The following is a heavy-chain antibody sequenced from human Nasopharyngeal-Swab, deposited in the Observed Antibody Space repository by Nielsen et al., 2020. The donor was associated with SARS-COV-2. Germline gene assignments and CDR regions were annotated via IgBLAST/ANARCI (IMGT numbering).Heavy chain of an antibody. CDR3: ARDRVPLYSGSYSLYYYYYYMDV. V-gene: IGHV1-69*01. J-gene: IGHJ6*03. D-gene: IGHD1-26*01. CDR2: INPIFGTA. Sequence: WGRQAPGQGLEWMGGINPIFGTANYAQKFQGRVTITADESTSTAYMELSSLRSEDTAVYYCARDRVPLYSGSYSLYYYYYYMDVWGKGTTVTVSS.